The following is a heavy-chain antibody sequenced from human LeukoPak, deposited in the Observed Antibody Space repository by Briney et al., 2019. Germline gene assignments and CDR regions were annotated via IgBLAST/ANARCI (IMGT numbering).Heavy chain of an antibody. CDR2: IYHSGST. J-gene: IGHJ4*02. V-gene: IGHV4-30-2*01. Sequence: PSETLSLTCAVSGGSISSGGYSWSWIRQPPGKGLEWIGYIYHSGSTYYNPSLKSRVTISVDTSKNQFSLKLSSVTAADTAVYYCARGRQFGLRYFDWLPPYFDYWGQGTLVTVSS. D-gene: IGHD3-9*01. CDR3: ARGRQFGLRYFDWLPPYFDY. CDR1: GGSISSGGYS.